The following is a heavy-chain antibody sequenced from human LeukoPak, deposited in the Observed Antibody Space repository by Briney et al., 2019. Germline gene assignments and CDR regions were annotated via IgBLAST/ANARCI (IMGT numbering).Heavy chain of an antibody. V-gene: IGHV3-23*01. J-gene: IGHJ4*02. D-gene: IGHD3-22*01. Sequence: PGGSLRLSCAASGFTFSSYDMSWVRQAPGKGLEWVSAISGSGGSTYYADSVKGRFTISRDNSKNTLYLQMNSLRAEDTAVYYCAKDFAYYYDSRGHFDYWGQGTLVTVSS. CDR2: ISGSGGST. CDR3: AKDFAYYYDSRGHFDY. CDR1: GFTFSSYD.